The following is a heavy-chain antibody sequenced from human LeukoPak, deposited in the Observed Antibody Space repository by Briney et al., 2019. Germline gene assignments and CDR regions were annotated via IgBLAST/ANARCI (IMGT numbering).Heavy chain of an antibody. D-gene: IGHD3-22*01. CDR1: GGSFSGYY. Sequence: SETLSLTCAVYGGSFSGYYWSWIRQPPGKGLEWIGEINHSGSTNYNPSLKSRVTISVDTSKNQFSLKLSSVTAADTAVYYCAREGNSGGLIVVVTDFDYWGQGTLVTVSS. J-gene: IGHJ4*02. CDR2: INHSGST. CDR3: AREGNSGGLIVVVTDFDY. V-gene: IGHV4-34*01.